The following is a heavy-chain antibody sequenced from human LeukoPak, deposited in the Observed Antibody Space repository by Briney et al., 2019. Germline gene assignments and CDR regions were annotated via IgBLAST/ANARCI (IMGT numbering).Heavy chain of an antibody. J-gene: IGHJ6*02. CDR3: ARLGSLFVIIPNNMGV. CDR2: ISGYNGDT. CDR1: GYTFKAYG. Sequence: ASVTVSCKTSGYTFKAYGISWARQVPGQGLEWMGWISGYNGDTKFAQTLQDRVTLTTDTSTSTVYMELRSLTSDDTAVYYCARLGSLFVIIPNNMGVWGQGTTVTVSS. D-gene: IGHD3-22*01. V-gene: IGHV1-18*04.